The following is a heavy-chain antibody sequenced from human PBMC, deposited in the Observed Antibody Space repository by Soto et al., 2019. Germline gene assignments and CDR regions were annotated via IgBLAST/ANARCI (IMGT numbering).Heavy chain of an antibody. CDR3: ASTLGYCSGGSCWDAFDI. CDR1: GYTYTSYA. J-gene: IGHJ3*02. CDR2: INACNGNT. V-gene: IGHV1-3*01. D-gene: IGHD2-15*01. Sequence: ASVEVSCKASGYTYTSYAMHWARQAHGQRLEWMGWINACNGNTKYSQKFQGRVTITRDTSASTAYMELSSLRSEDTAVYYCASTLGYCSGGSCWDAFDIWGQGTMVTVSS.